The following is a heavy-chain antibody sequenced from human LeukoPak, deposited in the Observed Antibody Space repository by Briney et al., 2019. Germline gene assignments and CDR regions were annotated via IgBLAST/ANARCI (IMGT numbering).Heavy chain of an antibody. D-gene: IGHD5-18*01. V-gene: IGHV1-69*13. CDR3: ARPAMAYWYFDL. J-gene: IGHJ2*01. CDR1: GDTFSSYA. CDR2: IIPIFGTA. Sequence: ASVKVSCKASGDTFSSYAISWVRQAPGQGLEWMGGIIPIFGTANYAQKFQGRVTITADESTSTAYMELSSLRSEDTAVYYCARPAMAYWYFDLWGRGTLVTVSS.